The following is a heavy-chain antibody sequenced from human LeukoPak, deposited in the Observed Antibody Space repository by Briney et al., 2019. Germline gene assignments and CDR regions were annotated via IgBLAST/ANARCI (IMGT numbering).Heavy chain of an antibody. Sequence: SETLSLTCTVSGGSVSSGAYYWSWIRQPPGKGLEWIGYIYYSGSTNYNPSLKSRVTISVDASKNQFSLKLSSVTAADTAVYYCAADYVWGSYRGYYFDYWGQGTLVTVSS. V-gene: IGHV4-61*08. J-gene: IGHJ4*02. D-gene: IGHD3-16*02. CDR3: AADYVWGSYRGYYFDY. CDR1: GGSVSSGAYY. CDR2: IYYSGST.